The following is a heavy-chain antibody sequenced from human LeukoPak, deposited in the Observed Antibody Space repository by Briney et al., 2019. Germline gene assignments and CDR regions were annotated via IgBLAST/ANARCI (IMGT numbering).Heavy chain of an antibody. Sequence: PGGSLRLSCAASGFTFSNYWMSWVRQAPGKGLEWVANIKQDGSEKYYVDSVKGRFTISRDNAKNSLYLQMNSLRAEDTAVYYCARDRLLWFGELLGDENDYWGQGTLVTVSS. CDR2: IKQDGSEK. CDR1: GFTFSNYW. V-gene: IGHV3-7*01. CDR3: ARDRLLWFGELLGDENDY. D-gene: IGHD3-10*01. J-gene: IGHJ4*02.